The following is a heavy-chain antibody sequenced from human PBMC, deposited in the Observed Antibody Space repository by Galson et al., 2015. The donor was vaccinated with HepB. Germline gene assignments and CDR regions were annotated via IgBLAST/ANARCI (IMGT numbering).Heavy chain of an antibody. CDR1: GFSLMSHYG. CDR3: AKRSGPGGPFDY. J-gene: IGHJ4*02. CDR2: ISFSGTP. Sequence: SLRLSCAVSGFSLMSHYGMGWVCQAPGKGLEWVSSISFSGTPNDADSVKGRFTISRDNSKNTVFLHLNSLRDDDTAVYYCAKRSGPGGPFDYWGLGTVVAVSS. V-gene: IGHV3-23*01. D-gene: IGHD3-10*01.